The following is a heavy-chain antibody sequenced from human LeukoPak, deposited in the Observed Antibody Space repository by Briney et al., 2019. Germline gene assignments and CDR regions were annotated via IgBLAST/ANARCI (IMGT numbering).Heavy chain of an antibody. CDR3: ARDSPYCSGGSCYSGGPYYYYYMDV. CDR2: IHASGST. Sequence: PSQTLSLTCTVSGGSISTNSYYWSWIRQPAGKGLEWIGRIHASGSTNYNPSLKSRVTISVDTSKNQFSLKLTSVAAADTAVYYCARDSPYCSGGSCYSGGPYYYYYMDVWGKGTTVTVSS. CDR1: GGSISTNSYY. V-gene: IGHV4-61*02. J-gene: IGHJ6*03. D-gene: IGHD2-15*01.